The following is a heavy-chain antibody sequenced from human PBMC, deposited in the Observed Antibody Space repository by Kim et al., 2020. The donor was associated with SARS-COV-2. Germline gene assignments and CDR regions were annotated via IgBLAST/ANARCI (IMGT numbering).Heavy chain of an antibody. CDR1: GFTFSNAW. Sequence: GGSLRLSCAASGFTFSNAWMSWVRQAPGKGLEWVGRIKSKTDGGTTDYAAPVKGRFTISRDDSKNTLYLQMNSLKTEDTAVYYCTTGPPDGWELLGRDYWGQGTLVTVSS. D-gene: IGHD1-26*01. CDR3: TTGPPDGWELLGRDY. V-gene: IGHV3-15*01. CDR2: IKSKTDGGTT. J-gene: IGHJ4*02.